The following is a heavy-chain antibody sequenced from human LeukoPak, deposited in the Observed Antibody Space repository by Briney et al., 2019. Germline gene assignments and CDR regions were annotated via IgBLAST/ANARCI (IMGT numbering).Heavy chain of an antibody. Sequence: GGSLRLSCAASGFTFSSYDMHWVRQATGKGLEWVSAIGTAGDTYYPGSVKGRFTISRENAKNSLYLQMNSLRAEDTAVYYSARVFWSGLGYYFDYWGQGTLVTVSS. V-gene: IGHV3-13*01. CDR2: IGTAGDT. CDR3: ARVFWSGLGYYFDY. J-gene: IGHJ4*02. CDR1: GFTFSSYD. D-gene: IGHD3-3*01.